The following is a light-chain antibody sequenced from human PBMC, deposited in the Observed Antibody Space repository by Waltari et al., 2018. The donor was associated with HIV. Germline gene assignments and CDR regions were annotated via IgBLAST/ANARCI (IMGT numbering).Light chain of an antibody. J-gene: IGLJ2*01. CDR2: RNN. Sequence: SVLTQPPSASGTPGQRVTISCSGSTSTIGTNAVFWYPHLPGAAPKLLIHRNNQRPSGVPDRFSGSTSGTSASLAISGLRSEDEADYYCVAWDDSLRCVVFGGGTKVAAL. V-gene: IGLV1-47*01. CDR3: VAWDDSLRCVV. CDR1: TSTIGTNA.